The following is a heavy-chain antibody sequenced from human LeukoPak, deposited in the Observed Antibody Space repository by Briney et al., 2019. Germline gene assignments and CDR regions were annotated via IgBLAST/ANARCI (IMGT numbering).Heavy chain of an antibody. Sequence: SETLSLTCTVSGGSISSHYWSWIRQPPGKGLEWIGYIYYSGSTNYNPSLKSRVTISVDTSKNQFSLKLSSVTAADTAVYYCARVDYDFWSGYYDLGYYYYMDVWGKGTTVTVSS. CDR2: IYYSGST. J-gene: IGHJ6*03. CDR1: GGSISSHY. V-gene: IGHV4-59*11. D-gene: IGHD3-3*01. CDR3: ARVDYDFWSGYYDLGYYYYMDV.